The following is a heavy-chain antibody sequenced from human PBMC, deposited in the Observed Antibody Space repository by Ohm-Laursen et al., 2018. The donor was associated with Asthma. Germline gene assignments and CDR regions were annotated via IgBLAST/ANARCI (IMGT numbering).Heavy chain of an antibody. CDR2: INTGTGDT. D-gene: IGHD3-16*02. CDR1: GHTFTSYT. V-gene: IGHV1-3*04. J-gene: IGHJ4*02. Sequence: GASVKVSCKASGHTFTSYTMQWVRQAPGQRLEWMGWINTGTGDTYYSQKFQGRVTITTDTSATTAFLELGSLRYEDTAVYYCARTFGGVIVKFDFWGQGTLVTVSS. CDR3: ARTFGGVIVKFDF.